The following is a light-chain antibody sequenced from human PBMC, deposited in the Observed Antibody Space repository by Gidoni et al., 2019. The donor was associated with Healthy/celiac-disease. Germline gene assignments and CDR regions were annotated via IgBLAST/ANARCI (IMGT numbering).Light chain of an antibody. CDR2: DVS. CDR3: SSYTSSSTLNYV. Sequence: QYALTQPASVSGSPGQSVPISCTGTSRDVGGYNYVSWYQQHPGKAPKLMIYDVSNRPSGVSNRFSGSKSGHTASLTISGLQAEDEADYYCSSYTSSSTLNYVFGTGTKVTVL. J-gene: IGLJ1*01. CDR1: SRDVGGYNY. V-gene: IGLV2-14*01.